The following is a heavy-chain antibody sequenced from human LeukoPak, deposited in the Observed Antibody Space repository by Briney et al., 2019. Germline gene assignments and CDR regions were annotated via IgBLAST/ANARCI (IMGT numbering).Heavy chain of an antibody. CDR2: MSPNGGST. D-gene: IGHD2-2*01. Sequence: PGGSLRRSCAASGFTFNSYAMSWVRQAPGKGLEWVSSMSPNGGSTYYADSVKGRFTISRDNSKNTLYLQMNSLRAEDTAVYYCAKAAGYCSSTSCYLFDWGQGTLVTVSS. CDR3: AKAAGYCSSTSCYLFD. J-gene: IGHJ4*02. V-gene: IGHV3-23*01. CDR1: GFTFNSYA.